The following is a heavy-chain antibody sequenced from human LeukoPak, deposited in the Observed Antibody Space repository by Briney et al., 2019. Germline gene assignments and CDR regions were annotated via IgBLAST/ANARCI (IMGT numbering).Heavy chain of an antibody. D-gene: IGHD2-2*02. Sequence: ASVKVSCKASGYTFTSYGISWVRQAPGQGLEWMGWISAYNGNTNYAQKLQGRVTMTTDTSTSTAYMELRSLRSDDTAVYYCARDSEPAAIPESYYYYYMDVWGKGTTVTVSS. V-gene: IGHV1-18*01. CDR1: GYTFTSYG. CDR3: ARDSEPAAIPESYYYYYMDV. CDR2: ISAYNGNT. J-gene: IGHJ6*03.